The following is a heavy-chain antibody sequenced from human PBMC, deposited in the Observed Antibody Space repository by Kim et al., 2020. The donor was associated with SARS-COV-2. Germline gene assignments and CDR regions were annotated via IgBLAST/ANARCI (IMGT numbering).Heavy chain of an antibody. J-gene: IGHJ4*02. CDR3: AKEASLHYDSSGYYYDY. D-gene: IGHD3-22*01. CDR2: IYSGGTST. CDR1: GFTFSSYA. V-gene: IGHV3-23*03. Sequence: GGSLRLSCAASGFTFSSYAMSWVRQAPGKGLEWVSLIYSGGTSTYYADSVKGRFTISRDNSKNTLYLQMNSLRAEDTAVYYCAKEASLHYDSSGYYYDYWGQGTLVTVSS.